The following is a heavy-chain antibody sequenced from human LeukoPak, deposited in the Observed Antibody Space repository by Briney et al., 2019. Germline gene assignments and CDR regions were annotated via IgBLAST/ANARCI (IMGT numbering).Heavy chain of an antibody. CDR3: CRICYDCWGNQHYFDY. J-gene: IGHJ4*02. V-gene: IGHV4-34*03. CDR1: GGSFSSYY. D-gene: IGHD3-3*01. Sequence: PSETLSLTCAVYGGSFSSYYWSWIRQPPGKGLEWIGEINYSGSTNYNPSLKSRVAISIDTSKNQFSLKLISVTAADTAVYYCCRICYDCWGNQHYFDYWGQGTLVTVSS. CDR2: INYSGST.